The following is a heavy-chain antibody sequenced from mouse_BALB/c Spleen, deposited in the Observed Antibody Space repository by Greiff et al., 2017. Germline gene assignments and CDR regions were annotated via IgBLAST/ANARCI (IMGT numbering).Heavy chain of an antibody. V-gene: IGHV3-2*02. CDR2: ISYSGST. CDR3: ARGREFITTATGAMDY. J-gene: IGHJ4*01. Sequence: EVKLMESGPGLVKPSQSLSLTCTVTGYSITSDYAWNWIRQFPGNKLEWMGYISYSGSTSYNPSLKSRISITRDTSKNQFFLQLNSVTTEDTATYYCARGREFITTATGAMDYWGQGTSVTVSS. CDR1: GYSITSDYA. D-gene: IGHD1-2*01.